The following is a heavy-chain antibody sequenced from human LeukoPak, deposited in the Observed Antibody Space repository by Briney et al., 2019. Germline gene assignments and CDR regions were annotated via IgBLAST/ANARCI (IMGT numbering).Heavy chain of an antibody. CDR1: GGTFSSYA. J-gene: IGHJ5*02. CDR3: ARDCSGGSCYIP. Sequence: GASVKVSCKASGGTFSSYAISWVRQASGQGLEWMGGIIPIFGTANYAQKFQGRVTMTRDTSTSTVYMELSSLRSEDTAVYYCARDCSGGSCYIPWGQGTLVTVSS. V-gene: IGHV1-69*05. CDR2: IIPIFGTA. D-gene: IGHD2-15*01.